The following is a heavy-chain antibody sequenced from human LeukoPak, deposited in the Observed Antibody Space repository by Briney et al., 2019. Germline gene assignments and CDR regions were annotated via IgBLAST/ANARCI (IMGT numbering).Heavy chain of an antibody. CDR3: ARLRGSGTYYKSLDY. CDR2: IYPGDADT. Sequence: NLGESLKISWKGSGYSFPSYWSGWVRQVPGKGLEWMGIIYPGDADTRYSPSFQGRVTISADKSISTAYLQWSSLEASDTAMYYCARLRGSGTYYKSLDYWGQGTLVTVSS. J-gene: IGHJ4*02. V-gene: IGHV5-51*01. CDR1: GYSFPSYW. D-gene: IGHD3-10*01.